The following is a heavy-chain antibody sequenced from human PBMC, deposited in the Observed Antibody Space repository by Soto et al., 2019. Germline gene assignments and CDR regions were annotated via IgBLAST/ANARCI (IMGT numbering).Heavy chain of an antibody. V-gene: IGHV1-8*01. D-gene: IGHD3-3*01. Sequence: ASVKVSCKASGYTFTSYDINWVRQATGQGLEWMGWMNPNSGNTGYAQKFQSRVTMTRNTSISTAYMELSSLRSEDTAVYYCARKIFDFWSGYYEDYYYYYMDVWGKGTTVTVSS. CDR3: ARKIFDFWSGYYEDYYYYYMDV. J-gene: IGHJ6*03. CDR2: MNPNSGNT. CDR1: GYTFTSYD.